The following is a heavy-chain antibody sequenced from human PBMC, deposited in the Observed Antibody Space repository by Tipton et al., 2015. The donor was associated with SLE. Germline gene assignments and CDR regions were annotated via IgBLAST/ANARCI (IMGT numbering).Heavy chain of an antibody. V-gene: IGHV4-39*07. CDR3: ARGGSTYYYDSSSYYSLDY. Sequence: TLSLTCTVSGGSVTGSPYYWSWIRQPPGKGLEWIGSIYNSGSTYYNPSLKSRVTISVDTSKNQFSLKLSSVTAADTAVFYCARGGSTYYYDSSSYYSLDYWGQGTLVTVSP. CDR2: IYNSGST. CDR1: GGSVTGSPYY. J-gene: IGHJ4*02. D-gene: IGHD3-22*01.